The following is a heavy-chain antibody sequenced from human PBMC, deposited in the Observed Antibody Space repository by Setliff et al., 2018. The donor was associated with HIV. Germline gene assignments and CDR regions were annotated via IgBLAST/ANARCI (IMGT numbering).Heavy chain of an antibody. J-gene: IGHJ3*02. Sequence: SETLSLTCSLSGDFINNHYWSWIRQPPGKGLEWIGHIYYSGDTNYSPSLKSRVTISMDTSKNQFSLKLTSVTAADTAVYYCARRSAAAGTDAFDIWGQGTMVTVSS. CDR2: IYYSGDT. CDR1: GDFINNHY. V-gene: IGHV4-59*08. CDR3: ARRSAAAGTDAFDI. D-gene: IGHD6-13*01.